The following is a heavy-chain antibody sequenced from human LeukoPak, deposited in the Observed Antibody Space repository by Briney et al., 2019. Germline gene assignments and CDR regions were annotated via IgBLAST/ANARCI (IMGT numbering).Heavy chain of an antibody. CDR2: IWDDGTNK. Sequence: GRSLRLSCAASGFTFSSYGMHWVRQAPGKGLEGVAVIWDDGTNKYYADSVKGRFTISRDNSKNTLYLQMNSLRAEDTAVYYCARGTVTTTNWFDPWGQGTLVTVSS. CDR1: GFTFSSYG. J-gene: IGHJ5*02. CDR3: ARGTVTTTNWFDP. D-gene: IGHD4-17*01. V-gene: IGHV3-33*01.